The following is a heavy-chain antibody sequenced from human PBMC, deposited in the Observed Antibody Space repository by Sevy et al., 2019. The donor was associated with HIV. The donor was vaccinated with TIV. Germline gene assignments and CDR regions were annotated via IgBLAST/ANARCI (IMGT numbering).Heavy chain of an antibody. CDR1: GSTFSSYA. CDR3: AKDKWRYGYCSSTSCPESYYYYGMDV. J-gene: IGHJ6*02. CDR2: ISGSGGST. Sequence: GGSLRLSCAASGSTFSSYAMSWVRQAPGKGLEWVSGISGSGGSTYYADSVKGRFTISRDNPKNTLYLQMKSLRVEDTAVYYCAKDKWRYGYCSSTSCPESYYYYGMDVWGQGTTVTVSS. D-gene: IGHD2-2*03. V-gene: IGHV3-23*01.